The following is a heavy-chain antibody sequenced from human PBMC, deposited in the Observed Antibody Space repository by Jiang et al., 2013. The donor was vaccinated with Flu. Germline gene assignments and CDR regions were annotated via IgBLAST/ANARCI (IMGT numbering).Heavy chain of an antibody. CDR1: GYTFTGYY. D-gene: IGHD3-10*01. V-gene: IGHV1-2*04. J-gene: IGHJ4*02. Sequence: QLVESGAEVKKPGASVKVSCKASGYTFTGYYMHWVRQAPGQGLEWMGWINPESGSTNYAQKLQGWVTMTRDRSINTAYMELTRLTSDDTAVYYCARITRGGSGFDYWGQGTLVTVSS. CDR2: INPESGST. CDR3: ARITRGGSGFDY.